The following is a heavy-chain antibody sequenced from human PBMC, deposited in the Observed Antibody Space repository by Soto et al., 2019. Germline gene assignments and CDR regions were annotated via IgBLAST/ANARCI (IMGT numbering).Heavy chain of an antibody. CDR1: GYSFTVYG. Sequence: QVRLVQSGAEVKRPGASVKVSCKTYGYSFTVYGISWVRQAPGQGLEWMGWMSTYTGDPNYARKFRGRVTMTTDISASTASMELRRLTADDTAVYYCARDPGGATGFDPWGQGTPVIVST. D-gene: IGHD3-10*01. J-gene: IGHJ5*02. CDR2: MSTYTGDP. V-gene: IGHV1-18*01. CDR3: ARDPGGATGFDP.